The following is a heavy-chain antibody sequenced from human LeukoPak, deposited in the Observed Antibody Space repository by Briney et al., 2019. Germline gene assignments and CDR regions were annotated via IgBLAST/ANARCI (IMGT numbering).Heavy chain of an antibody. V-gene: IGHV1-8*01. CDR3: ARSRGIAAAGDFDY. CDR1: GYTFTSYD. J-gene: IGHJ4*02. D-gene: IGHD6-13*01. CDR2: MNPNSGNT. Sequence: GASVKVSCKASGYTFTSYDINWVRQATGQGLVWMGWMNPNSGNTGYAQKFQGRVTMTRNTSISTAYMELSSLRSEDTAVYYCARSRGIAAAGDFDYWGQGTLVTVSS.